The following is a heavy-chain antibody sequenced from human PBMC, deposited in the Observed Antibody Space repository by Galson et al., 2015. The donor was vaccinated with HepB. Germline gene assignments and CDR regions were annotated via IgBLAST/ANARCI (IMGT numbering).Heavy chain of an antibody. J-gene: IGHJ3*01. CDR2: TSYDGSEN. D-gene: IGHD6-19*01. Sequence: SLRLSCAASGFTFSEFGLHWVRQAPGKGLEWLAATSYDGSENYYANSVKGRFTIPRDNAENRLFLQMNGLRPEGTALYYCARSHSLGWHMRDVCDVWGQGTMVTVSS. CDR3: ARSHSLGWHMRDVCDV. CDR1: GFTFSEFG. V-gene: IGHV3-30*05.